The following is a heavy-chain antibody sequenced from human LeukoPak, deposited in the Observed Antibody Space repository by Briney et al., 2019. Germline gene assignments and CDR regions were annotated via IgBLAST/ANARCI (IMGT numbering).Heavy chain of an antibody. Sequence: GASVKVSCKASGYTFTSYDINWVRQATGQGLEWMGWMNPNSGNTGYAQKFQGRVTITRNTSISTAYMELSSLRSEDTAVYYCARGLLSPENWNAPEEDWFDPWGQGTLVTVSS. CDR1: GYTFTSYD. V-gene: IGHV1-8*03. D-gene: IGHD1-1*01. CDR3: ARGLLSPENWNAPEEDWFDP. CDR2: MNPNSGNT. J-gene: IGHJ5*02.